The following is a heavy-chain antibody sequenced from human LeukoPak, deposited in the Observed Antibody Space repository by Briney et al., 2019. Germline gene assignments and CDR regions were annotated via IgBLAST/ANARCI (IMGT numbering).Heavy chain of an antibody. D-gene: IGHD4-17*01. CDR1: GGSISGYY. Sequence: SETLSLTCTVSGGSISGYYWSWTRQPPGKGLEWSGYIYYRGSTNYNPSLKSRVTISIDTSKNQFSLKVNSVTAADTAVYYCGRLYGDYLSPIDSWGQGTLVTVSS. CDR2: IYYRGST. CDR3: GRLYGDYLSPIDS. V-gene: IGHV4-59*08. J-gene: IGHJ4*02.